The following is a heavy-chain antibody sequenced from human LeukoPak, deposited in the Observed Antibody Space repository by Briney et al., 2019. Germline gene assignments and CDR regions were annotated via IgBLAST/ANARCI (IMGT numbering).Heavy chain of an antibody. V-gene: IGHV3-73*01. CDR2: IRSKANSYAT. CDR1: GFTFSGSA. Sequence: GGSLRLSCAASGFTFSGSAMHWVRQASGKGLEWVGRIRSKANSYATACAASVKGRFTISRDDSKNTAYLQMNSLKTEDTAVYYCTRRTRGYSYGPPYFDYWGQGTLVTVSS. CDR3: TRRTRGYSYGPPYFDY. D-gene: IGHD5-18*01. J-gene: IGHJ4*02.